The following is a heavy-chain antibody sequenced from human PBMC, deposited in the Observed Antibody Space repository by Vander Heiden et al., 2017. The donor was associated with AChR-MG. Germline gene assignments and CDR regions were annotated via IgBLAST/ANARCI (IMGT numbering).Heavy chain of an antibody. J-gene: IGHJ5*02. CDR1: GGTFSSYA. D-gene: IGHD6-13*01. V-gene: IGHV1-69*01. CDR3: ARDFPTIPDRAAAGTNWFDP. CDR2: TIPIFGTA. Sequence: QVQLVQSGAEVKTPGSSVKVSCKASGGTFSSYAISWVRQAPGQGLEWMGGTIPIFGTANYAQKFKGRVTITADESTSTADMERSRMRSEETAVYYCARDFPTIPDRAAAGTNWFDPWGQGTLVTVSS.